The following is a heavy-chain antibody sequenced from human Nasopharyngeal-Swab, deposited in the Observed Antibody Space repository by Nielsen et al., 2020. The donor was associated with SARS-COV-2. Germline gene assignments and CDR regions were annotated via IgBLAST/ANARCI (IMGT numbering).Heavy chain of an antibody. D-gene: IGHD6-13*01. CDR1: GFTFSSYA. CDR3: AKDRYSWVAAAAPGVYFDY. Sequence: GESLKISCAASGFTFSSYAMSWVRQAPGKGLEWVSAISGSGGSTYYADSVKGRSTISRDNSKNTLYLQMNSLRAEDTAVYYCAKDRYSWVAAAAPGVYFDYWGQGTLVTVSS. J-gene: IGHJ4*02. CDR2: ISGSGGST. V-gene: IGHV3-23*01.